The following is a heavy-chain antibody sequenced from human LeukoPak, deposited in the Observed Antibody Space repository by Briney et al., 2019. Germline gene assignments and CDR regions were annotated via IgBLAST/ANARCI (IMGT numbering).Heavy chain of an antibody. CDR2: INPSGGST. CDR1: GYTFTSYY. Sequence: ASVKVSCKASGYTFTSYYMHWVRHAPGEGLEWMGIINPSGGSTSYAQKFQGRVTMTRDTSTSTVYMELSSLRSEDTAVYYCARGDVVVVPAAMIGCFDPWGQGTLVTVSS. D-gene: IGHD2-2*01. CDR3: ARGDVVVVPAAMIGCFDP. J-gene: IGHJ5*02. V-gene: IGHV1-46*01.